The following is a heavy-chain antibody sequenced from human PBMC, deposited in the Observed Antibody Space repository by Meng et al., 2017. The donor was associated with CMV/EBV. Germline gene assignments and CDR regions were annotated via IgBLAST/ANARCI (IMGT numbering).Heavy chain of an antibody. CDR2: INPNSGGT. J-gene: IGHJ4*02. CDR3: ASSGDDFWSGYYQDY. CDR1: GYTFTGYY. V-gene: IGHV1-2*02. Sequence: ASVKVSCKASGYTFTGYYMHWVRQAPGQGLEWMGWINPNSGGTNYAQKFQGGVTMTRDTSISTAYMELSRLRSDDTAVYYCASSGDDFWSGYYQDYWGQGTLVTVSS. D-gene: IGHD3-3*01.